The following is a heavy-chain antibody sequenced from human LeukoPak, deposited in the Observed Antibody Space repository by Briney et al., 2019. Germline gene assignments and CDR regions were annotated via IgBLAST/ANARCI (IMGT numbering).Heavy chain of an antibody. V-gene: IGHV4-59*01. J-gene: IGHJ6*03. CDR2: VDHTGST. D-gene: IGHD1-1*01. CDR1: DDSITMYY. CDR3: ARGRVSSSTWYSTYYYYFYMDV. Sequence: SETLSLTCSVSDDSITMYYWTSIRQPPGKGLEWVGYVDHTGSTNFNPSLNGRVSISRDTTKNLFSLRLRPVTAADTAVYFCARGRVSSSTWYSTYYYYFYMDVWGKGTTVTVSS.